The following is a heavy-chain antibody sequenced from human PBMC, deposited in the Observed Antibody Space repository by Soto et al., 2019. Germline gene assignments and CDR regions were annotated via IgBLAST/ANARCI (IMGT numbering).Heavy chain of an antibody. Sequence: SETLSLTCTVSGGSISSSSYYWGWIRQPPGKGLEWIGSIYYSGSTYYNPSLKSRVTISVDTSKNQFSLKLSSVTAADTAVYYCAPYSSSWTLDYWGQGTLVTVSS. CDR1: GGSISSSSYY. V-gene: IGHV4-39*07. CDR2: IYYSGST. CDR3: APYSSSWTLDY. D-gene: IGHD6-13*01. J-gene: IGHJ4*02.